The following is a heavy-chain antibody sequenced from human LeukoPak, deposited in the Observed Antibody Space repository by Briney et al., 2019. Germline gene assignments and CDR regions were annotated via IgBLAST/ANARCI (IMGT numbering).Heavy chain of an antibody. Sequence: SETLSLTCAVYGGSFSGYYWSWIRQPPGKGLEWIGEINHSGSTNYNPSLKSRVTISVDTSKNQISLKLSSVTAADTAVYYCARGPAVTTSPYYFDYWGQGTLVTVSS. CDR3: ARGPAVTTSPYYFDY. CDR1: GGSFSGYY. V-gene: IGHV4-34*01. J-gene: IGHJ4*02. CDR2: INHSGST. D-gene: IGHD4-17*01.